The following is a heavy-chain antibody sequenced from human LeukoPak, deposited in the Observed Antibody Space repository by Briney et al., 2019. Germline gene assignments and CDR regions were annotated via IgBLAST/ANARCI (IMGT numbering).Heavy chain of an antibody. D-gene: IGHD2-21*01. CDR3: AKGGKGFPLGLRFDS. CDR2: IYYSGST. J-gene: IGHJ4*02. Sequence: PSETLSLTCTVSGGFISTYYWTWIRQPPGKGLEWIGYIYYSGSTNYNPSLKSRVTISVDTSKNQFSLKLTSLTAADTAVYYCAKGGKGFPLGLRFDSWGQGTLVSVSS. V-gene: IGHV4-59*01. CDR1: GGFISTYY.